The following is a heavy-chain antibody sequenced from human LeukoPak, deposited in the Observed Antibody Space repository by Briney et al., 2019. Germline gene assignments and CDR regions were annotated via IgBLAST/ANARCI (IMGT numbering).Heavy chain of an antibody. D-gene: IGHD6-19*01. J-gene: IGHJ3*02. CDR1: GGSISSYY. CDR3: AKWSSGWYRGHAFDI. V-gene: IGHV4-59*08. Sequence: SETLSLTCTVSGGSISSYYWSWIRQPPGKGLEWIGYIYYSGSTNYNPSLKSRVTISVDTSKNQFSLKLSSVTAADTAVYYCAKWSSGWYRGHAFDIWGQGTMVTVSS. CDR2: IYYSGST.